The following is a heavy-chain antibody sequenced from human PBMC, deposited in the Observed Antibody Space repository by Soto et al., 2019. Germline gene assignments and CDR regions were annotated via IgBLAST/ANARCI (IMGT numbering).Heavy chain of an antibody. CDR2: IKPYNGKT. V-gene: IGHV1-18*01. J-gene: IGHJ4*02. Sequence: HVQLVQSGAEVKKPVASVKVSCKASGYTFTSYGINWVRQAPGPALEWMGWIKPYNGKTTYAQKIQSRVTMTTDTSTNPAYMELRSLRSDVAAVYYCARDWFGFDYWGQGTLVTVSS. D-gene: IGHD3-16*01. CDR1: GYTFTSYG. CDR3: ARDWFGFDY.